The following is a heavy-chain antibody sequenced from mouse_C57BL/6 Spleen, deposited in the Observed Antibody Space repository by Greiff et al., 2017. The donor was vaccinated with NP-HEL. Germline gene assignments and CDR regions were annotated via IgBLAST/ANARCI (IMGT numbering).Heavy chain of an antibody. CDR2: IYPGSGST. J-gene: IGHJ1*03. CDR3: ARDITTVNWYLDV. V-gene: IGHV1-55*01. D-gene: IGHD1-1*01. CDR1: GYTFTSYW. Sequence: QVQLQQPGAELVKPGASVKMSCKASGYTFTSYWITWVKQRPGQGLEWIGDIYPGSGSTNYNEQFKSKATLTVDTSSSTAYMQLSSLTSEDSAVEYCARDITTVNWYLDVWGTGTTVTVSS.